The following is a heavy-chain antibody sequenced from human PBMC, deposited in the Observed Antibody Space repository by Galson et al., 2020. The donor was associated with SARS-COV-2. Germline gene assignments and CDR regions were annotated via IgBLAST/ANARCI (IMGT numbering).Heavy chain of an antibody. CDR1: GYTLTELS. CDR2: FDPEDGET. Sequence: ASVKVSCKVSGYTLTELSMHWVRQAPGKGLEWMGGFDPEDGETIYAQKFQGRVTMTEDTYTDTAYMELSSLRSEETAVYYCATGPVVPAAILGWFDPWGQGTLVTVSS. D-gene: IGHD2-2*02. J-gene: IGHJ5*02. CDR3: ATGPVVPAAILGWFDP. V-gene: IGHV1-24*01.